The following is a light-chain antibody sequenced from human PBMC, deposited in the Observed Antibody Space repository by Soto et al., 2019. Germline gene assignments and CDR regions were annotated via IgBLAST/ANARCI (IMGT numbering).Light chain of an antibody. CDR3: QQYNNWPPDRT. CDR2: GAS. V-gene: IGKV3-15*01. Sequence: EIVMTQSPATLSVSPGQRATLSCRARQSVSRNLAWYQQNPGQAPRLLLYGASTRATAIPARFSGSGSGTELTLTISSLQSEDFAIYFCQQYNNWPPDRTFGQGTKVEIK. CDR1: QSVSRN. J-gene: IGKJ1*01.